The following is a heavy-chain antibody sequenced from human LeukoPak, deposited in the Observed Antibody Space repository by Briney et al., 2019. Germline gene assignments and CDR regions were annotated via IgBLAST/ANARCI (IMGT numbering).Heavy chain of an antibody. J-gene: IGHJ4*02. D-gene: IGHD3-10*01. V-gene: IGHV3-30-3*01. CDR2: ISYDGSNK. CDR3: ASTVEGSGSYYYYFDY. Sequence: GGSLRLSCAASGFTFSSYAMHRVRQAPGKGLEWVAVISYDGSNKYYADSVKGRFTISRDNSKNTLYLQMNSLRAEDTAVYYCASTVEGSGSYYYYFDYWGQGTLVTVSS. CDR1: GFTFSSYA.